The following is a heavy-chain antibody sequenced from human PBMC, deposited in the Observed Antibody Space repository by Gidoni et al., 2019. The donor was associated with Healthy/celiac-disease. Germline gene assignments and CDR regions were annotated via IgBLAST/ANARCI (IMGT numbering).Heavy chain of an antibody. CDR3: AKDSRYYGSGSYSLGWYFDY. V-gene: IGHV3-30*02. J-gene: IGHJ4*02. CDR2: MRYDGSNK. CDR1: GFIFSRYG. D-gene: IGHD3-10*01. Sequence: QVQLVESGGGVVQPGGSLGLSCAASGFIFSRYGIHWVRQAPGTGLEWVAFMRYDGSNKYSADSVKGRFTISRDNSKNTLYLQMNSLRAEDTAVYYCAKDSRYYGSGSYSLGWYFDYWGQGTLVTVSS.